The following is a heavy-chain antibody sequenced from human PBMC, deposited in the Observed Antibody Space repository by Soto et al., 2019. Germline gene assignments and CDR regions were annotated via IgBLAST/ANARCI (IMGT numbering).Heavy chain of an antibody. D-gene: IGHD3-3*02. CDR1: GFTFSSYG. Sequence: QVQLVESGGGVVQPGRSLRLSCAASGFTFSSYGMHWVRQAPGKGLEWVAVISYDGSNKYYADSVKGRFTISRDNSKNTLYLQMTSLRAEDTAVYYCAKDRTNGLVFSHYLDYWGQGTLVTVSS. J-gene: IGHJ4*02. CDR2: ISYDGSNK. CDR3: AKDRTNGLVFSHYLDY. V-gene: IGHV3-30*18.